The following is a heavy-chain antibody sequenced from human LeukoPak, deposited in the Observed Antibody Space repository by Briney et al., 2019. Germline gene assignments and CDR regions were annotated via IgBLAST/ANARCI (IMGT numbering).Heavy chain of an antibody. CDR1: GFTFSRYA. Sequence: GGSLRLSCAAPGFTFSRYAMNWVRQTPGRGLEWLSAISGAGSATYYADSVRGRFTVSRDNSKDTLFLQMNSLRAEDTALYYCAKEGYTGYDAFDYWGQGALVTVSS. J-gene: IGHJ4*02. CDR2: ISGAGSAT. CDR3: AKEGYTGYDAFDY. V-gene: IGHV3-23*01. D-gene: IGHD5-12*01.